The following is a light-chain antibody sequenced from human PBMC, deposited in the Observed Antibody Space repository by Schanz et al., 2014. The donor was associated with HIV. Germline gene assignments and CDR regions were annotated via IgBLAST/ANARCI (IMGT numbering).Light chain of an antibody. J-gene: IGKJ1*01. CDR3: QQYNSYPWT. CDR2: DAS. Sequence: DIQMTQSPSSLSASVGDRVTITCQASQDISNYLNWYQQKPGKAPKLLIYDASNLETGVPSRFSGGGFGTDFTFTISSLQPDDFATYYCQQYNSYPWTFGQGTKVEIK. CDR1: QDISNY. V-gene: IGKV1-33*01.